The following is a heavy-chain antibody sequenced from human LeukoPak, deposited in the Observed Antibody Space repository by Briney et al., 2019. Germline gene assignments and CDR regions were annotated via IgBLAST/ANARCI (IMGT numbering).Heavy chain of an antibody. V-gene: IGHV3-23*01. CDR2: ISGSCGSI. CDR1: GFTLSSYG. D-gene: IGHD5-18*01. Sequence: GGSLRLSCAASGFTLSSYGMIWVPQAPGKGLEWFSDISGSCGSIYYADSVKGRFTISRDNPKNTLYLQMNRLRADDTVLYYCARESRWIQFGYWGQGTLVTVSS. J-gene: IGHJ4*02. CDR3: ARESRWIQFGY.